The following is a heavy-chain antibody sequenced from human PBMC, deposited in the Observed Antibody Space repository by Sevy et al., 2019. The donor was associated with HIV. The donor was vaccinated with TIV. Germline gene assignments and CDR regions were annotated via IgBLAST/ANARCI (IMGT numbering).Heavy chain of an antibody. Sequence: GGSLRLSCAASGFTFSSYAMSWVRQAPGKGLEWVSAISGSGGSTYYAHSVKGRFTISRDNSKNTLYLQMNSLRAEDTAVYYCANLEYSSSAEYYYGMDVWGQGTTVTVSS. CDR2: ISGSGGST. CDR3: ANLEYSSSAEYYYGMDV. J-gene: IGHJ6*02. CDR1: GFTFSSYA. D-gene: IGHD6-6*01. V-gene: IGHV3-23*01.